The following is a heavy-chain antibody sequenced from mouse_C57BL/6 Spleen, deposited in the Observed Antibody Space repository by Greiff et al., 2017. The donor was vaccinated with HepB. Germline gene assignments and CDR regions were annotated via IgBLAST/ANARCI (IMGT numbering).Heavy chain of an antibody. J-gene: IGHJ1*03. Sequence: QVQLQQSGPELVKPGASVTLSCKASGYTFTSYDIHWVKQRPGQGLEWIGWIYPRDGSTKYNEKFKGQSTMTVDTSSSTAYMEIHSLTSEDAAVYCCARDRYFDVWGTGTTVTVSS. V-gene: IGHV1-85*01. CDR3: ARDRYFDV. CDR2: IYPRDGST. CDR1: GYTFTSYD.